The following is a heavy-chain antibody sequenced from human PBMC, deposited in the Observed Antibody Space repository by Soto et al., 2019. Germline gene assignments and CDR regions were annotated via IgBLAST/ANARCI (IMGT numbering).Heavy chain of an antibody. V-gene: IGHV3-30-3*01. Sequence: QVQLVESGGGVVQPGRSLRLSCAASGFTFSSYAMHWVRQAPGKGLEWVAVISYDGSNKYYADSVKGRFTISRDNSKNTLYLQMNSLRAEDTAVYSCARYIVVVTATYAFDIWGQGTMVTVSS. D-gene: IGHD2-21*02. CDR1: GFTFSSYA. J-gene: IGHJ3*02. CDR3: ARYIVVVTATYAFDI. CDR2: ISYDGSNK.